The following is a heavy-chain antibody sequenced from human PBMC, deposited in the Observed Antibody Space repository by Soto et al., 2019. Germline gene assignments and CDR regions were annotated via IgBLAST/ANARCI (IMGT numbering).Heavy chain of an antibody. D-gene: IGHD2-21*02. CDR1: GFTVSSNY. J-gene: IGHJ6*02. CDR2: IYSGGST. V-gene: IGHV3-66*01. Sequence: GGSLRLSCAASGFTVSSNYMSWVRQAPGKGLEWVSVIYSGGSTYYADSVKGRFTISRDNSKNTLYLQMNSLRAEDTAVYYCARDGGGNSHKGYYYYGMDVWGQGTTVTVSS. CDR3: ARDGGGNSHKGYYYYGMDV.